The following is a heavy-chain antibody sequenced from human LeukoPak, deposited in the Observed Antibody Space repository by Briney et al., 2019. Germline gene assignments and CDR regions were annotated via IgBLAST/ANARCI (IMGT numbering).Heavy chain of an antibody. Sequence: GGSLRLSCAASGFTFSSYAMSWVRQAPGKGLEWVSAISGSGGSTYYADSVKGRFTISRDNAKNSLYLQMNSLRAEDTAVYYCAREGYYYYYMDVWGKGTTVTVSS. CDR2: ISGSGGST. CDR1: GFTFSSYA. CDR3: AREGYYYYYMDV. J-gene: IGHJ6*03. V-gene: IGHV3-23*01.